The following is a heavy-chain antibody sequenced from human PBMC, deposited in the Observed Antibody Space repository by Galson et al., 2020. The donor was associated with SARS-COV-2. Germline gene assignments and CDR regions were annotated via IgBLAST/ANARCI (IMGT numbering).Heavy chain of an antibody. J-gene: IGHJ4*02. CDR2: ISRSSSTI. V-gene: IGHV3-48*02. D-gene: IGHD1-7*01. Sequence: TGGSLRISCAGSGLTISRYSMNWVRQAPGKGPEWVSYISRSSSTIYYADSVKGRFTISRDNAKNSLYLQMNSLRDEDTAVYYCARGMYNWNYACLEYWGQGTLVTVSS. CDR1: GLTISRYS. CDR3: ARGMYNWNYACLEY.